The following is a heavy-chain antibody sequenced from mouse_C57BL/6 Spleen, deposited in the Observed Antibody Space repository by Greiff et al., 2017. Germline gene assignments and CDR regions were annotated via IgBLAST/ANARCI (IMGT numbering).Heavy chain of an antibody. CDR1: GYTFTDYE. Sequence: QVQLQQSGAELVRPGASVTLSCKASGYTFTDYEMHWVKQTPVHGLEWIGAIDPETGGTAYNQKFKGKAILTADKSSSTAYMELRSLTSEDSAVYYCTRGGGLYYFDYWGQGTTRTVSS. CDR2: IDPETGGT. V-gene: IGHV1-15*01. CDR3: TRGGGLYYFDY. J-gene: IGHJ2*01.